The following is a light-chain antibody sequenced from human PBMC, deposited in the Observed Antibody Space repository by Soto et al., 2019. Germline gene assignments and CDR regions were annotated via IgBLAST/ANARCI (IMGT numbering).Light chain of an antibody. CDR3: QQSYIFPPWT. CDR2: ATS. CDR1: QSISNY. V-gene: IGKV1-39*01. J-gene: IGKJ1*01. Sequence: DIQMTQSPSSLSASVGDRVTITFRASQSISNYLNWYQQKPGKAPKLLIYATSSLQSGVPSRFSGSGSGTDFTLTISSLQPEDFATYYCQQSYIFPPWTFGQGTKVDIK.